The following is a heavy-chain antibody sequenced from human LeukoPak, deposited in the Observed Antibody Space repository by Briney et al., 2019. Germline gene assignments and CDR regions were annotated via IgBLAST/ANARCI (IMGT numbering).Heavy chain of an antibody. CDR1: XASIXXXX. V-gene: IGHV4-59*01. J-gene: IGHJ4*02. CDR2: IYYSGST. D-gene: IGHD3-22*01. Sequence: SLTCXVSXASIXXXXXXWXXXXXGXXXXWXXYIYYSGSTNYNPALKSRVTISEDTSKNQISLKLSSVTAADTAVYYCARVRGYYXXSXYDYWGQGXLXXVSS. CDR3: ARVRGYYXXSXYDY.